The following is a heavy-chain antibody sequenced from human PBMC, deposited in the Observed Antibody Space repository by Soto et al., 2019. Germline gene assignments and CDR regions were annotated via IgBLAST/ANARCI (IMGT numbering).Heavy chain of an antibody. CDR3: ERAFPLGYFDY. CDR2: IYSGGST. Sequence: GGPLRLSCAASGFTVSSNYMSWVRQAPGKGLEWVSLIYSGGSTYYADSVKGRFTISRDNSKNTLYLQMNSLRAEDTAMYYCERAFPLGYFDYWGQGTLVTVSS. J-gene: IGHJ4*02. V-gene: IGHV3-53*01. CDR1: GFTVSSNY.